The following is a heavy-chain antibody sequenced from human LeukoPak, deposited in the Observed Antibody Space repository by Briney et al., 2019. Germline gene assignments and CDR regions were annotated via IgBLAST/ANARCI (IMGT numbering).Heavy chain of an antibody. J-gene: IGHJ4*02. D-gene: IGHD3-22*01. CDR3: ATTYYYDSSFFGY. CDR2: ISSSGSTI. Sequence: TGGSLRLSCAASGFTFSDYYMSWIRQAPGKGLEWVSYISSSGSTIYYADSVKGRFTISRDNAKNSLYLQMNSLRAEDTAVYYCATTYYYDSSFFGYWGQGTLATVSS. CDR1: GFTFSDYY. V-gene: IGHV3-11*04.